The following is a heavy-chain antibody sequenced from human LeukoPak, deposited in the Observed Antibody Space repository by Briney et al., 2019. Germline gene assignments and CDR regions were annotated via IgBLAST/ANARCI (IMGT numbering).Heavy chain of an antibody. D-gene: IGHD3-3*01. CDR2: IKQDGSEK. J-gene: IGHJ4*02. CDR3: ARDRENNNFWSGYSG. V-gene: IGHV3-7*01. Sequence: GGSLRLSCAASGFTFSRYWMSWVRQAPGQGLEWVANIKQDGSEKNYAESVKDRFTISRDNAKSSLYLQMNNLRAEDTAVYYCARDRENNNFWSGYSGWGQGTLVTVSS. CDR1: GFTFSRYW.